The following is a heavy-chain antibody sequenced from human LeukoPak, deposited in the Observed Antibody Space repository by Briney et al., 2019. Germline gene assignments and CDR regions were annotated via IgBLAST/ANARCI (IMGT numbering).Heavy chain of an antibody. Sequence: GGSLRLSCAASGFTFSTYWMHWVRQAPGKGLVWVSRINSDGSSTIYADSVKGRFTISRDDAKNTLYLQMNSLRGEDTAVYYCARLGAGSTLDYWGQGTLVTVSS. D-gene: IGHD2-2*01. J-gene: IGHJ4*02. CDR2: INSDGSST. V-gene: IGHV3-74*01. CDR3: ARLGAGSTLDY. CDR1: GFTFSTYW.